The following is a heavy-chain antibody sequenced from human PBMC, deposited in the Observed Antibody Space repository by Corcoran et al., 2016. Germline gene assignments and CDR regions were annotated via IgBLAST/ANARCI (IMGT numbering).Heavy chain of an antibody. J-gene: IGHJ6*02. CDR3: ARGAVRRIVPATYYYYAMDV. V-gene: IGHV1-69*06. CDR1: GGTFSDYA. Sequence: QVQLVQSGAEVKKPGSSVKVSCKASGGTFSDYAFSWVRQAPGQGLEWMGGIIPIFGTAHYAQAFQGRVTITADKSTTIAYMEVSSLRSDDTAVYYCARGAVRRIVPATYYYYAMDVCGQGTTVTVSS. CDR2: IIPIFGTA. D-gene: IGHD2-2*01.